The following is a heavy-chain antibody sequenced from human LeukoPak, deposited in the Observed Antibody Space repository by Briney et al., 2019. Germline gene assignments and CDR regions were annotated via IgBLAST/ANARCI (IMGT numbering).Heavy chain of an antibody. V-gene: IGHV3-23*01. CDR1: GFTFSSYA. D-gene: IGHD2-21*02. J-gene: IGHJ6*03. CDR2: ISGSGGST. CDR3: ARDHIDCGGDCYSDYYYYMDV. Sequence: GGSLRLSCAASGFTFSSYAMSWVRQAPGKGLEWVSSISGSGGSTYFADSVKGRFTISRDNSKNTLYLQMNSLRAEDTAVYYCARDHIDCGGDCYSDYYYYMDVWGKGTTVTISS.